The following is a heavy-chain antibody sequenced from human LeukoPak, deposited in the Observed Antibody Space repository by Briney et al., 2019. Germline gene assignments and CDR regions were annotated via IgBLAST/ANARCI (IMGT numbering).Heavy chain of an antibody. V-gene: IGHV5-51*01. CDR1: GYSFTSYW. J-gene: IGHJ5*02. D-gene: IGHD2-2*01. CDR2: IYPGDSDT. Sequence: GESLKISCKGSGYSFTSYWIGWVRQMPGKGLEWMGIIYPGDSDTRYSPSYQGQVTISADKSISTAYLQWSSLKASDTAMYYCARQEDVVVPAATVGWFDPWGQGTLVTVSS. CDR3: ARQEDVVVPAATVGWFDP.